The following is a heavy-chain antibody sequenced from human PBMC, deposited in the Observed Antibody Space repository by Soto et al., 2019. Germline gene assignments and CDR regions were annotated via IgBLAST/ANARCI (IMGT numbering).Heavy chain of an antibody. CDR2: IYPGDSDT. J-gene: IGHJ3*02. CDR1: GYSFTSYW. V-gene: IGHV5-51*01. D-gene: IGHD6-19*01. CDR3: ARRVAGIWSRSAAFAI. Sequence: GESLKISCKGSGYSFTSYWIGWVRQMPGKGLEWMGIIYPGDSDTRYSPSFQGQVTISADKSISTAYLQWSSLKASDTAMYYCARRVAGIWSRSAAFAIWGQGTMVTVSS.